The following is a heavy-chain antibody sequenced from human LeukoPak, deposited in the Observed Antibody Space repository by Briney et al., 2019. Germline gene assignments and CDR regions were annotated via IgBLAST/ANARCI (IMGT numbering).Heavy chain of an antibody. CDR2: IYYSGST. V-gene: IGHV4-39*07. Sequence: SETLSLTCTVSGGSISSSSYYWGWIRQPPGKGLEWIGSIYYSGSTYYNPSLKSRVTISVGTSKNQFSLKLSSVTAADTAVYYCAGGNGDYDYVWGSYRPRDYYFDYWGQGTLVTVSS. D-gene: IGHD3-16*02. CDR1: GGSISSSSYY. J-gene: IGHJ4*02. CDR3: AGGNGDYDYVWGSYRPRDYYFDY.